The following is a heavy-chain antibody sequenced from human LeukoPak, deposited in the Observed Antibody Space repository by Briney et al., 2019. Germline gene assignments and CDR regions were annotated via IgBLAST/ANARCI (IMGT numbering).Heavy chain of an antibody. J-gene: IGHJ4*02. CDR3: ARGGGTYCTNGICYYFDY. CDR2: ISPYSGGT. D-gene: IGHD2-8*01. V-gene: IGHV1-2*02. CDR1: GYTFIDYY. Sequence: ASVKVSCTASGYTFIDYYIHWVRQAPGQGLEWMGWISPYSGGTNYAQKFQGRVTMTRDTSISTAYMELSRLRSDDTAVYSCARGGGTYCTNGICYYFDYWGQGTLVTVSS.